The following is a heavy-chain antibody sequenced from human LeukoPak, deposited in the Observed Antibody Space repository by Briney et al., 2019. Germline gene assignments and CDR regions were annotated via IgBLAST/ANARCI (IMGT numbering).Heavy chain of an antibody. CDR1: GGSISSYY. CDR2: IYYSGST. D-gene: IGHD3-3*01. Sequence: SETLSLTCTVSGGSISSYYWSWIRQPPGKGLEWIGYIYYSGSTNYNPSPKSRVTISVDTSKNQFSLKLSSVTAADTAVYYCATSPSRSGCFDYWGQGTLVAVSS. CDR3: ATSPSRSGCFDY. V-gene: IGHV4-59*08. J-gene: IGHJ4*02.